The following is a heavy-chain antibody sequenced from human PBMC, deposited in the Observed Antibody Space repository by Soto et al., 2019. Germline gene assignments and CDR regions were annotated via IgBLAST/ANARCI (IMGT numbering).Heavy chain of an antibody. Sequence: PGWSLRLSCAASGFIFSSYSMNWVRQPPGKVPEWVSSISSSGTYIYYADSVKGRFTISRDNAKNSLYLEVNSLRAEDTAVYYCARTTRGTPNTPAFDIWGQGTMVTVS. CDR1: GFIFSSYS. J-gene: IGHJ3*02. CDR2: ISSSGTYI. CDR3: ARTTRGTPNTPAFDI. D-gene: IGHD1-7*01. V-gene: IGHV3-21*01.